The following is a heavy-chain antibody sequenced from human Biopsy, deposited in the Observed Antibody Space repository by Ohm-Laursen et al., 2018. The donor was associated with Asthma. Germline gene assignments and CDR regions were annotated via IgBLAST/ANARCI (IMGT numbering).Heavy chain of an antibody. D-gene: IGHD6-19*01. CDR2: VSYDGGVV. Sequence: SLRLSCAAPRFTYEMHWVRQAPGKGLEWVAVVSYDGGVVHYADSMKGRFTISRDNSKNTLSLQMNSLTAEDTAVYYCAREGMAGTHIEDWGQGTLVTVSS. CDR3: AREGMAGTHIED. CDR1: RFTYE. J-gene: IGHJ4*02. V-gene: IGHV3-30*03.